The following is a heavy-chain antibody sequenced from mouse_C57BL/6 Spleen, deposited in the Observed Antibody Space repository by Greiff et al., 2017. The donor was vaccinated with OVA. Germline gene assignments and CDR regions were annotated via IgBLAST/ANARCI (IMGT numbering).Heavy chain of an antibody. Sequence: QVQLQQSGAELVRPGSSVKLSCKASGYTFTSYWMHWVKQRPIQGLEWIGNIDPSDRETHYNQKFKDKATLTVDKSSSTAYMQLSSLTSEDSAVYYCARHDYDEMDYWGQGTSVNVSS. V-gene: IGHV1-52*01. CDR3: ARHDYDEMDY. CDR1: GYTFTSYW. CDR2: IDPSDRET. D-gene: IGHD2-4*01. J-gene: IGHJ4*01.